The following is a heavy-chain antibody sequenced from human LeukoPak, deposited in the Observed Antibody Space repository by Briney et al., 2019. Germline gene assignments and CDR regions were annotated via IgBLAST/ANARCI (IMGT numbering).Heavy chain of an antibody. CDR3: AKTTVGATAYDAFDI. J-gene: IGHJ3*02. Sequence: GGSLRLSCAASGFTFSSYAMSWVRQAPGKGLEWVSAISGSGGSTYYADSVKGRFTISRDDSKNTLYLQMNSLRAEDTAVYYCAKTTVGATAYDAFDIWGQGTMVTVSS. CDR1: GFTFSSYA. CDR2: ISGSGGST. D-gene: IGHD1-26*01. V-gene: IGHV3-23*01.